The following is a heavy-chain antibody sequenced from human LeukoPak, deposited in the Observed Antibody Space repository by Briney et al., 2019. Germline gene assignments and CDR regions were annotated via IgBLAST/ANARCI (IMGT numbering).Heavy chain of an antibody. V-gene: IGHV4-59*08. CDR3: ARDSSGYYRIDY. CDR2: VFHSGST. D-gene: IGHD3-22*01. J-gene: IGHJ4*02. CDR1: GGSISSYY. Sequence: SETLSLTCTVSGGSISSYYWSWIRQPPGKGLEWIGYVFHSGSTNYNPSLKSRVTISVDTSKNQFSLELTSVTAADTAVYYCARDSSGYYRIDYWGQGTLVTVSS.